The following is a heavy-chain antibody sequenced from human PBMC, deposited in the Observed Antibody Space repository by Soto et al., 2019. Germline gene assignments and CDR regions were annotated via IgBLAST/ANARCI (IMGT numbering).Heavy chain of an antibody. CDR2: TSVNNGNT. V-gene: IGHV1-18*04. Sequence: GASVKVSCKASGYSFSSYGISWVRQAPGQGLEWMGWTSVNNGNTNYAPKFQGRVTMTTDTSTSTAYMELRSLRSDDTAVYYCATSYDSGFDPWGQGTLVTVSS. CDR3: ATSYDSGFDP. CDR1: GYSFSSYG. D-gene: IGHD5-12*01. J-gene: IGHJ5*02.